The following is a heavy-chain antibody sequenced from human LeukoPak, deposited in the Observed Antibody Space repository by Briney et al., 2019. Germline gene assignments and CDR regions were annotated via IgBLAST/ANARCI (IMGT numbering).Heavy chain of an antibody. V-gene: IGHV4-59*01. Sequence: SETLFLTCTVSGGSISSYYWSWIRQPPGKGLEWIGYIYYSGSSNYNPSLKSRVTISVDTSKNQFSLKLSSVTAADTAVYYCARGIESSTSWIDPWGQGTLVTVSS. D-gene: IGHD2-2*01. J-gene: IGHJ5*02. CDR3: ARGIESSTSWIDP. CDR2: IYYSGSS. CDR1: GGSISSYY.